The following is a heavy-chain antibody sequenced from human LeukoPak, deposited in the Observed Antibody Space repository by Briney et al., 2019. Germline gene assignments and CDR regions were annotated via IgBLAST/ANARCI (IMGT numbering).Heavy chain of an antibody. D-gene: IGHD3-22*01. Sequence: PGGSLRLSCAASGFTFSSFAMSWVRQAPGKGLEWVSAISDSGGNTFYADSVKGRFTVSRDNSKNTVFLQMSGLRAEDTATYYCAKGYRSVTPIVVVHSWGQGTLVTVSS. CDR2: ISDSGGNT. J-gene: IGHJ4*02. V-gene: IGHV3-23*01. CDR1: GFTFSSFA. CDR3: AKGYRSVTPIVVVHS.